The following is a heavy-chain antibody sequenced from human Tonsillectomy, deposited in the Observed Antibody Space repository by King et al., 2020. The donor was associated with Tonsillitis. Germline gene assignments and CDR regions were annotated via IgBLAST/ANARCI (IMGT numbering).Heavy chain of an antibody. Sequence: QLVQSGAEVKKPGESLKISCQGSGYRFPSYWIVWVRQKPGKGLEVMGIIYPGDSDTRYSPSFQGQVTISADKSSSAAYLQWRSLKVSDTAMYYCARRDDDSDWYFDLWGRGTLVTVSS. V-gene: IGHV5-51*03. CDR3: ARRDDDSDWYFDL. D-gene: IGHD4-17*01. CDR1: GYRFPSYW. J-gene: IGHJ2*01. CDR2: IYPGDSDT.